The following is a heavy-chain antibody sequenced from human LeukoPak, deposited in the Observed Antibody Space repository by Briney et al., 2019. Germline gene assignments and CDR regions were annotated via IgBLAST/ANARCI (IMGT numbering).Heavy chain of an antibody. V-gene: IGHV1-46*01. Sequence: ASVKVSCKASGYTFTSYYMHWVRQAPGQGLEWMGIINPSGGSTRFTQKFQGRVTMTRDMSTSTVHMELSSLRSEDTAVYYCAREAPGYCSGDNCYSQSFFDYWGQGTLVTVSS. CDR2: INPSGGST. J-gene: IGHJ4*02. D-gene: IGHD2-15*01. CDR1: GYTFTSYY. CDR3: AREAPGYCSGDNCYSQSFFDY.